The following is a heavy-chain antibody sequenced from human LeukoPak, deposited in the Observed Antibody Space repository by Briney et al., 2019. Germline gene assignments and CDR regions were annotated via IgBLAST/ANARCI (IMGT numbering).Heavy chain of an antibody. Sequence: ASVKASCKASGYTFTSYYMHWVRQAPGQGLEWMGIINPSGGSTSYAQKFQGRVTMTRDTSTSTVYMELGSLRSEDTAVYYCARDNGRRQLPLYYFDYWGQGTLVTVSS. CDR3: ARDNGRRQLPLYYFDY. D-gene: IGHD2-2*01. V-gene: IGHV1-46*01. CDR2: INPSGGST. CDR1: GYTFTSYY. J-gene: IGHJ4*02.